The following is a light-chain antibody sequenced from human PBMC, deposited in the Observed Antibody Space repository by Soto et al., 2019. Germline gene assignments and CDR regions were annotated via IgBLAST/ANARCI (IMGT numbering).Light chain of an antibody. J-gene: IGLJ1*01. CDR3: QSYDISLHNYV. V-gene: IGLV2-8*01. CDR1: SSDVGGYNY. Sequence: QSALTQPPSASGSPGQSVTISCTGSSSDVGGYNYVSWYQQHPGKAPKLIIYEVYKRPSGVPDRFSGSKSGNTASLTVSGLQAEDEADYYCQSYDISLHNYVFGTGTKVTVL. CDR2: EVY.